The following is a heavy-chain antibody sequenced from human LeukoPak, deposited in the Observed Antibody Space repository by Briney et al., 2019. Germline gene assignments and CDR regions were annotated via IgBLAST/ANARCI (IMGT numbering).Heavy chain of an antibody. CDR1: GFTFSSSA. Sequence: PGGSPRLSCAASGFTFSSSAMTWVRQAPGKGLEWVSSLTGGSDNSEHADSVKGRFTISRDNSKNTLYLQMNGLRAEDTAVYYCAKDNYDFWSGYGGIFDYWGQGTLVTVSS. D-gene: IGHD3-3*01. J-gene: IGHJ4*02. V-gene: IGHV3-23*01. CDR3: AKDNYDFWSGYGGIFDY. CDR2: LTGGSDNS.